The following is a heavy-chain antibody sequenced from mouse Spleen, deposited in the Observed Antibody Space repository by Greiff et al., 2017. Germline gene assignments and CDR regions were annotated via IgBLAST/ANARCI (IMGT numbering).Heavy chain of an antibody. J-gene: IGHJ4*01. CDR2: ISSGGGNT. CDR1: GFTFSSYA. Sequence: EVQLVESGGGLVKLGGSLKLSCAASGFTFSSYAMSWVRQTPEKRLEWVATISSGGGNTYYPDSVKGRFTISRDNAKNTLYLQMSSLKSEDTAMYYCARHDDYDYAMDYWGQGTSVTVSS. D-gene: IGHD2-4*01. V-gene: IGHV5-9-3*01. CDR3: ARHDDYDYAMDY.